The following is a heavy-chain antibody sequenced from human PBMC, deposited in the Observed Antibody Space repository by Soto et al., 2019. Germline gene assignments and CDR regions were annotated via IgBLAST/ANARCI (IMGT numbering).Heavy chain of an antibody. V-gene: IGHV6-1*01. CDR2: TYYRSKWYN. D-gene: IGHD4-17*01. CDR3: AREGLSPVTTPSSY. Sequence: LSLTCAISGDSVSSNSATWNWIRQSPSRGLEWLGRTYYRSKWYNEYAVSVKSRIAINPDTSKNQFSLQLNSVTPEDTAVYYCAREGLSPVTTPSSYWGQGTLVTVSS. CDR1: GDSVSSNSAT. J-gene: IGHJ4*02.